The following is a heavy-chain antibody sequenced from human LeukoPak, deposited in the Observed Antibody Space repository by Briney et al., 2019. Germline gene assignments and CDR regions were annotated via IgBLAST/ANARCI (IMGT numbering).Heavy chain of an antibody. Sequence: GGSLRLSCAASGFTLSDYYMSWIRQAPGKGLESVSYISSGGSTIFYADSVKGRFTISRDNAKNSLYLQMDSLRAEDTAVYYCARGNRVQVGAIRRAFDIWGQGTMVTVSS. J-gene: IGHJ3*02. D-gene: IGHD1-26*01. CDR3: ARGNRVQVGAIRRAFDI. CDR2: ISSGGSTI. V-gene: IGHV3-11*04. CDR1: GFTLSDYY.